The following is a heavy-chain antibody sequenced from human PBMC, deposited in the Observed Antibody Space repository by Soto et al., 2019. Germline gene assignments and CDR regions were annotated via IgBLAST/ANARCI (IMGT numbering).Heavy chain of an antibody. CDR3: ARALGYCTNGVCPRGGLYYMDV. Sequence: ASVKVSCKDSGYTLTGYYMHWVRQAPEQGLEWMGWINPNSGGTNYAQKFQGWVTMTRDTSISTAYMELSRLRSDDTAVYYCARALGYCTNGVCPRGGLYYMDVWGKGTTVTVSS. CDR2: INPNSGGT. J-gene: IGHJ6*03. D-gene: IGHD2-8*01. V-gene: IGHV1-2*04. CDR1: GYTLTGYY.